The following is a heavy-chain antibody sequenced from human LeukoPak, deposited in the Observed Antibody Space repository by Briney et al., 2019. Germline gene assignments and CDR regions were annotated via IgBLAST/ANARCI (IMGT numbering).Heavy chain of an antibody. CDR3: ARHYGGNSVTAGFQY. Sequence: SVKVSCKASGGTFSSYAISWVRQASGHGLEWIGRIIPILAITHYAQRFEGRVTITADESATTAYMELSSLTSEDAALYFCARHYGGNSVTAGFQYWGQGTLVTVSS. D-gene: IGHD4-23*01. CDR1: GGTFSSYA. V-gene: IGHV1-69*04. CDR2: IIPILAIT. J-gene: IGHJ1*01.